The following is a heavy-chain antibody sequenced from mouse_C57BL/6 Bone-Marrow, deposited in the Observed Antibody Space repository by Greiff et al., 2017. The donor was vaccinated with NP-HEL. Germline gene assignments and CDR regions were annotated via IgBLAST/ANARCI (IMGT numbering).Heavy chain of an antibody. CDR1: GYTFTSYT. V-gene: IGHV1-4*01. CDR3: ARPLLGRGFAY. D-gene: IGHD4-1*01. Sequence: QVQLQQSGAELARPGASVKMSCKASGYTFTSYTMHWVKQRPGQGLEWIGYINPSSGYTKYNQKFKDKATLTADKSSSTAYMQLSSLTSEDSAVYYCARPLLGRGFAYWGQGTLVTVSA. CDR2: INPSSGYT. J-gene: IGHJ3*01.